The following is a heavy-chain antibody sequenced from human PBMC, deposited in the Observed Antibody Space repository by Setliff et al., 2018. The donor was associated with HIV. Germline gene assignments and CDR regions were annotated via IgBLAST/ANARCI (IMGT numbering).Heavy chain of an antibody. CDR2: INSDGSST. Sequence: PGGSLRLSCAASGFTFSNSWVNWVRQAPGKGLVWVSRINSDGSSTTYADSVKGRFTISRDNSKKMLFLQMNSLRAEDTAVYYCAKDPAVNAYGDYPLGGMDVWGKGTTVTVSS. CDR3: AKDPAVNAYGDYPLGGMDV. CDR1: GFTFSNSW. J-gene: IGHJ6*04. D-gene: IGHD4-17*01. V-gene: IGHV3-74*01.